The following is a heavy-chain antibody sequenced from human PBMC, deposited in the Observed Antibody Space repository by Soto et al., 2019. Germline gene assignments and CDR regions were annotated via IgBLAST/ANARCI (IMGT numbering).Heavy chain of an antibody. J-gene: IGHJ6*02. Sequence: ASVKVSCKASGYAFTSYGITWVRQAPGQGLEWMGWISTYNGNTDYAQKLQGRVTMTTDTSTSTAYMQLRSLRSDDAAVYYCARVRNDILTGPPGDYYYAMDVWGPATPVTVSS. CDR1: GYAFTSYG. CDR2: ISTYNGNT. CDR3: ARVRNDILTGPPGDYYYAMDV. D-gene: IGHD3-9*01. V-gene: IGHV1-18*01.